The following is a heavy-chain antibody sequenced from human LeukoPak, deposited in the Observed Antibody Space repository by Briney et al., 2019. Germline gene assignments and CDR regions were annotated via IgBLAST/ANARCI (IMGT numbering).Heavy chain of an antibody. Sequence: SETLSLTCTVSGGSISSYYWSWIRQPAGKGLEWIGRIYTSGSTNYNPSLKSRVTMSVDTSKNQFSLKLSSVTAADTAVHYCAREVFGSTYYYDSSGYPYFDYWGQGTLVTVSS. CDR2: IYTSGST. CDR3: AREVFGSTYYYDSSGYPYFDY. D-gene: IGHD3-22*01. CDR1: GGSISSYY. V-gene: IGHV4-4*07. J-gene: IGHJ4*02.